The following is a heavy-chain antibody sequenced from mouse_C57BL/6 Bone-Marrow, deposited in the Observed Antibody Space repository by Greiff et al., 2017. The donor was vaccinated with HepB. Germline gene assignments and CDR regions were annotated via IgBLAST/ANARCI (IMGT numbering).Heavy chain of an antibody. CDR1: GYTFTSYW. J-gene: IGHJ1*03. Sequence: VQLQQSGTVLARPGASVKMSCKTSGYTFTSYWMHWVKQRPGQGLEWIGAIYPGNSDTSYNQKFKGKAKLTAVTAASTAYMERSSLTNEDSAVYYCTDYYGSSDDWYFDVWGTGTTVTVSS. D-gene: IGHD1-1*01. V-gene: IGHV1-5*01. CDR3: TDYYGSSDDWYFDV. CDR2: IYPGNSDT.